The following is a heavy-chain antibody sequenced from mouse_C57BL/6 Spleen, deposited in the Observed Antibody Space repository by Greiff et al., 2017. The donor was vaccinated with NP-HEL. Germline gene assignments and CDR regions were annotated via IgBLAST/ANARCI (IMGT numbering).Heavy chain of an antibody. V-gene: IGHV1-39*01. Sequence: EVQRVESGPELVKPGASVKISCKASGYSFTDYNMNWVKQSNGKSLEWIGVINPNYGTTSYNQKFKGKATLTVDQSSSTAYMQLNSLTSEDSAVYYCATNYYGSSWYYAMDYWGQGTSVTVSS. D-gene: IGHD1-1*01. J-gene: IGHJ4*01. CDR1: GYSFTDYN. CDR3: ATNYYGSSWYYAMDY. CDR2: INPNYGTT.